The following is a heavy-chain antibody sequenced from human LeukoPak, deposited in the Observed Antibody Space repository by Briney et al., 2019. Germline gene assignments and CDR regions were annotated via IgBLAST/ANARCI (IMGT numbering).Heavy chain of an antibody. J-gene: IGHJ3*02. CDR2: IYYSGST. V-gene: IGHV4-59*01. Sequence: SETRSLTCTVSGGSISTYYWSWIRQPPGKLLEWIGYIYYSGSTNYNPSLKSRVTISVDTSKNQFSLKLSSLTAEDTAVYYCAREVDCPRAFDIWGQGTMVTVSS. D-gene: IGHD2-21*01. CDR3: AREVDCPRAFDI. CDR1: GGSISTYY.